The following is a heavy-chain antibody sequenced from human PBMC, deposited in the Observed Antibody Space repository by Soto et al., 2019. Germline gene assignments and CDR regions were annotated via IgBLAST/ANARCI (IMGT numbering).Heavy chain of an antibody. CDR2: MNPGSGDT. V-gene: IGHV1-8*01. D-gene: IGHD3-16*01. CDR1: GYSFTNND. CDR3: ARMETFGSLNWFDP. Sequence: ASVKVSCKASGYSFTNNDVSWVRQATGQGLEWMGRMNPGSGDTGYAQKFQGRVTMTRDSSIATAYMELSSLRSDDTAIYYCARMETFGSLNWFDPWGQGTLVTVSS. J-gene: IGHJ5*02.